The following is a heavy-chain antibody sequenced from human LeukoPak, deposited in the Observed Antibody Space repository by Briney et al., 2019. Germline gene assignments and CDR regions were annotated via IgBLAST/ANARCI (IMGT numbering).Heavy chain of an antibody. D-gene: IGHD3-3*01. V-gene: IGHV4-59*01. Sequence: PSETLSLTCTVSGGSISSYYWSWIRQPPGKGLEWIGYIYYSGSTNYNPSLKGRVTISVDTSKNQFSLKLSSVTAADTAVYYCARALITTHWYFDLWGRGTLVTVSS. CDR2: IYYSGST. CDR1: GGSISSYY. J-gene: IGHJ2*01. CDR3: ARALITTHWYFDL.